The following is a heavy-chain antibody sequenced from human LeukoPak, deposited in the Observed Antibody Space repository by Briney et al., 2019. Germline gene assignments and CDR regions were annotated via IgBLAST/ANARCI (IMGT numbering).Heavy chain of an antibody. D-gene: IGHD3-10*01. Sequence: AGTLRLSCAASGFTISNYWMDWVRQPPGKGLVWVSTIESDSSISYYAHSVKGRFTISRDNAKNTLYLQMNSLRADDTAMYYCVRDMKTGEGWGQGPLVTVSS. CDR3: VRDMKTGEG. CDR2: IESDSSIS. CDR1: GFTISNYW. V-gene: IGHV3-74*01. J-gene: IGHJ4*02.